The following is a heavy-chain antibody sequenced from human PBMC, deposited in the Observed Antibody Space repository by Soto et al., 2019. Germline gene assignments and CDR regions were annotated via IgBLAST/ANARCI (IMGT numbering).Heavy chain of an antibody. D-gene: IGHD1-26*01. CDR1: GYTFTSSY. V-gene: IGHV1-46*04. CDR2: INPSGGSK. CDR3: ARDLVIVGASDYYYGMDV. J-gene: IGHJ6*02. Sequence: QVQLVQSGAEVKKPGASVKVSCKASGYTFTSSYMHWVRQAPGQGLEWMGKINPSGGSKRYAQKLQGRVTMTRDTSTSTVYMELSSLRSEHTAVYYCARDLVIVGASDYYYGMDVWGQGTTVTVSS.